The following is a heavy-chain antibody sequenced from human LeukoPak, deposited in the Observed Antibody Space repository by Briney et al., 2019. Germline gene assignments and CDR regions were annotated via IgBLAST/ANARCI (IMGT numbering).Heavy chain of an antibody. Sequence: ASVKVSCKASGYTFTGYYMHWVRQAPGQGLEGMGWINPNSGGTNYAQKFQGRVTMTRDTSISTAYMELSRLRSDDTAVYYCARDRARPYSSENWFDPWGQGTLVTVSS. J-gene: IGHJ5*02. CDR3: ARDRARPYSSENWFDP. CDR2: INPNSGGT. D-gene: IGHD6-19*01. CDR1: GYTFTGYY. V-gene: IGHV1-2*02.